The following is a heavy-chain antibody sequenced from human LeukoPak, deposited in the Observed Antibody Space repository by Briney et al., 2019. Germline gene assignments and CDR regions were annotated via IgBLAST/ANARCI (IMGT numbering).Heavy chain of an antibody. V-gene: IGHV3-23*01. CDR3: AKSVLGRVVVDFDY. CDR1: GFSFSSYA. Sequence: GGSLRLSCATSGFSFSSYAMSWVRQAPGKGLEWVSAITGSGGNTYYADSVKGRFTISRDNSKNTLYLQMSSLRIEVTALYYCAKSVLGRVVVDFDYWGQGNLVTVSS. D-gene: IGHD3-3*01. J-gene: IGHJ4*02. CDR2: ITGSGGNT.